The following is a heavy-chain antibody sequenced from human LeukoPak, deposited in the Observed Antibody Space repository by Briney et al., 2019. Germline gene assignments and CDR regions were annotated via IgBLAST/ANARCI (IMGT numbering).Heavy chain of an antibody. Sequence: PSETLSLTCTVSGGSISSSSYYWGWIRQPPGKGLEWIGSIYYSGSTYYNPSLKSRVTISVDTSKNQFSLKLSSVTAADTAVYYCASRDIAAAGTGEYFQHWGQGTLVTVSS. CDR1: GGSISSSSYY. J-gene: IGHJ1*01. CDR3: ASRDIAAAGTGEYFQH. CDR2: IYYSGST. V-gene: IGHV4-39*01. D-gene: IGHD6-13*01.